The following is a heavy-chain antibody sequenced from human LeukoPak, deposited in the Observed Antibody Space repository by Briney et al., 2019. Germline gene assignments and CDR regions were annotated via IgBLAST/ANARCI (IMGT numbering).Heavy chain of an antibody. CDR2: ISGSGGST. CDR1: GFTFSSYA. J-gene: IGHJ4*02. CDR3: TRDNRVLISSSTNFDY. Sequence: GGSLRLSCAASGFTFSSYAMSWVRQAPGKGLEWVSAISGSGGSTYYADSLKGRFTISRDNARNSLYLHMNSLRAEDTAVYYCTRDNRVLISSSTNFDYWGQGTLVTVSS. D-gene: IGHD6-6*01. V-gene: IGHV3-23*01.